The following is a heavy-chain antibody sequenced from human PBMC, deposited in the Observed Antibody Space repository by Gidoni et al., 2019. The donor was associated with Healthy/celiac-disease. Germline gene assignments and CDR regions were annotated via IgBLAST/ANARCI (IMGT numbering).Heavy chain of an antibody. CDR3: TTADRYSSGWYADY. V-gene: IGHV3-15*01. CDR2: IKSKTDGGTT. D-gene: IGHD6-19*01. CDR1: GFTFSNAW. Sequence: EVQLVESGGGLVKPGGSLRLSCAASGFTFSNAWMSWVRQAPGKGLEWVGRIKSKTDGGTTDYAAPVKGRFTISRDDSKNTLYLQMNSLKTEDTAVYYCTTADRYSSGWYADYWGQGTLVTVSS. J-gene: IGHJ4*02.